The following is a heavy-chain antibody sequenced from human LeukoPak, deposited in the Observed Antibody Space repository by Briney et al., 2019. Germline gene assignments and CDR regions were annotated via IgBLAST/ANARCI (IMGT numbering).Heavy chain of an antibody. V-gene: IGHV3-30*02. CDR3: AKRNVEMATIPDFDY. D-gene: IGHD5-24*01. J-gene: IGHJ4*02. Sequence: GGSLRLSCAASGFTFSSYGMHWVRQAPGKGLEWVAVIWYDGSNKYYADSVKGRFTISRDNSKNTLYLQMNSLRAEDTAVYYCAKRNVEMATIPDFDYWGQGTLVTVSS. CDR2: IWYDGSNK. CDR1: GFTFSSYG.